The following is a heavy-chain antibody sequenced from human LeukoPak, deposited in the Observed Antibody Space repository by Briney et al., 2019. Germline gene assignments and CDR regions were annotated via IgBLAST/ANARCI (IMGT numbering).Heavy chain of an antibody. D-gene: IGHD2-2*01. CDR2: ISGSGGST. CDR1: GFTFSSYA. J-gene: IGHJ4*02. CDR3: AKDEADIVVVPAASFDY. V-gene: IGHV3-23*01. Sequence: GGSLRLSCAASGFTFSSYAMSWVRQAPGKGLEWVSAISGSGGSTYYADSVKGRFTISRDNSKNTLYLQMNSLRAEDTAVYYCAKDEADIVVVPAASFDYWGQGTLVTVSS.